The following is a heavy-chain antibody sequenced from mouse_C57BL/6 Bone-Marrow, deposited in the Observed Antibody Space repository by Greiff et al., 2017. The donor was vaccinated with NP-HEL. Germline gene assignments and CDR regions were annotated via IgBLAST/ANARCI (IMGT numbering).Heavy chain of an antibody. V-gene: IGHV3-6*01. J-gene: IGHJ2*01. CDR1: GYSITSGYY. CDR3: ARVDVLDY. CDR2: TTYDGSN. Sequence: EVKLMESGPGLVKPSQSLSLTCSVSGYSITSGYYWNWIRQSPGNKLEWMGYTTYDGSNNYNPSLKNRISITRDTSTNQFFLKLHSVTTEDTATCDCARVDVLDYWGQGTTLTVSS.